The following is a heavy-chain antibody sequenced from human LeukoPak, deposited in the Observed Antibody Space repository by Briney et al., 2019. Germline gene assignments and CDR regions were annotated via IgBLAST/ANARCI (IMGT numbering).Heavy chain of an antibody. D-gene: IGHD3-22*01. V-gene: IGHV1-18*01. CDR1: GYSFSSYG. Sequence: ASVKVSCKASGYSFSSYGISWVRQAPGQGLEWMGWISAYDGNTNYAQKLQGRVTMTTDKSTGTAYMELRSLRSDDTAVYYCARDPVHYYDTSGYWSYWGQGTLVTVSS. CDR2: ISAYDGNT. J-gene: IGHJ4*02. CDR3: ARDPVHYYDTSGYWSY.